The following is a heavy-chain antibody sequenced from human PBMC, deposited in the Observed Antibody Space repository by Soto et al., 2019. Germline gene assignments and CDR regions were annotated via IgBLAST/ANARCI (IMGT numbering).Heavy chain of an antibody. CDR1: GGSISSYY. CDR3: ARGRSAYDFWSGSNWFDP. Sequence: SETLSLTCTVSGGSISSYYWSWIRQPPGKGLEWIGYIYYSGSTNYNPSLKSRVTISVDTSKNQFSLKLGSVTAADTAVYYCARGRSAYDFWSGSNWFDPWGQGTLVTGLL. CDR2: IYYSGST. J-gene: IGHJ5*02. D-gene: IGHD3-3*01. V-gene: IGHV4-59*01.